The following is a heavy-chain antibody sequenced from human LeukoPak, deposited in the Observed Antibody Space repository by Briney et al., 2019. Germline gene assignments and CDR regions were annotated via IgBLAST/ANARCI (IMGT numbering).Heavy chain of an antibody. CDR3: ARWVFCSSTSCTDAFDI. CDR1: GGSISSYY. J-gene: IGHJ3*02. D-gene: IGHD2-2*01. Sequence: SDTLSLTCTVSGGSISSYYWSWIRQPPGKGLGWIGYIYYSGSTDYNPSLKSRVTISVDTSKNQFSLKLSSVTAADTAVYYCARWVFCSSTSCTDAFDIWGQGTMVTVSS. CDR2: IYYSGST. V-gene: IGHV4-59*07.